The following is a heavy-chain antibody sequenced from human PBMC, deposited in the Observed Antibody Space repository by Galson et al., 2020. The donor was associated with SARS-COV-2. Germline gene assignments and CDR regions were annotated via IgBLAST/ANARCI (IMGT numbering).Heavy chain of an antibody. Sequence: EPGPTPAKSTHTLTLTCTFPEFSLRASGRCVRWIRQPPGTALEWLARIEWDDDKYYSTSLKTRLTISKDTSKNQVVLTMTNMDPVDTAAYYCARVMARSVAFDIWGHGRMVTVSS. J-gene: IGHJ3*02. D-gene: IGHD3-16*01. CDR3: ARVMARSVAFDI. CDR2: IEWDDDK. V-gene: IGHV2-70*11. CDR1: EFSLRASGRC.